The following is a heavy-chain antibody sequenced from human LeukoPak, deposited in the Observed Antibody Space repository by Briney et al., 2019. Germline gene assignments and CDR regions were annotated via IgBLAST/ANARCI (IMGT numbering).Heavy chain of an antibody. Sequence: ASVKVSCKASGYTFTSYDINWVRQATGQGLEWMGWMNPNSGNTGYAQKLQGRVTMTTDTSTSTAYMELRSLRSDDTAVYYCARYTDYYYYGMDVWGQGTTVTVSS. CDR3: ARYTDYYYYGMDV. V-gene: IGHV1-8*01. CDR2: MNPNSGNT. CDR1: GYTFTSYD. J-gene: IGHJ6*02. D-gene: IGHD2-2*02.